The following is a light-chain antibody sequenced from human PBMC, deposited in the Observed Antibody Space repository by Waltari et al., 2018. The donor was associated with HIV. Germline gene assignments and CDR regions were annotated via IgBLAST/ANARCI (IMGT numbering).Light chain of an antibody. J-gene: IGLJ3*02. CDR3: ESYTSTSVWV. Sequence: QSALTQPASVSGSPGQSITISCTGSSNDVGGYNYVSWYQQHPGKAPRLMIYDVSTRPSGVSERFSGSKAGDTASLTISGLQPEDEAEYYCESYTSTSVWVFGGGTRLTVL. V-gene: IGLV2-14*03. CDR1: SNDVGGYNY. CDR2: DVS.